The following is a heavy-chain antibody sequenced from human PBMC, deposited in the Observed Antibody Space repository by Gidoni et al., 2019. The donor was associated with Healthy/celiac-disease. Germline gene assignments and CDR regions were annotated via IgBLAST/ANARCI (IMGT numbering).Heavy chain of an antibody. V-gene: IGHV4-34*01. J-gene: IGHJ3*02. CDR1: GGPFRGYY. CDR2: INHSGST. CDR3: AGPDIVATIGQDAVDI. D-gene: IGHD5-12*01. Sequence: QVQLQQWGAGLLKPPDTLSLTCAVSGGPFRGYYWIWLRQPPGKGLEWIGEINHSGSTNYNPSLKSRVTISVDTSKNQFSLKLSSVTAADTAVYYCAGPDIVATIGQDAVDIWGQGTMVTVSS.